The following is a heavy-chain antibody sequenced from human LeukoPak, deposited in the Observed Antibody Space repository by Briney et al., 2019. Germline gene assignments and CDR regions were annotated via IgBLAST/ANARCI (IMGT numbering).Heavy chain of an antibody. CDR3: ARGIVLKLYAVLDS. CDR1: GGSFSDYY. CDR2: IKHGGGT. J-gene: IGHJ4*02. V-gene: IGHV4-34*01. D-gene: IGHD2-8*01. Sequence: PSETLSLTCDIYGGSFSDYYRTWIRQPPGKGPEWIGEIKHGGGTNYNPSLKSRVTISLDTSKNQFSLHLKSVTAADTAVYYRARGIVLKLYAVLDSWGQGTLVTVSS.